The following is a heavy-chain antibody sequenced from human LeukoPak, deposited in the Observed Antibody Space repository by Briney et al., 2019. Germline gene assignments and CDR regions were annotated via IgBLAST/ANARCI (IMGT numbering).Heavy chain of an antibody. CDR2: ISYDGSNK. CDR1: GFTFSSYG. CDR3: AKEGLSDY. Sequence: GGSLRLSCAVYGFTFSSYGMHWDRQAPGEGLEWVAVISYDGSNKYYADSVKGRFTISRDNSKNTLYLQMNSLRAEDTAVYYCAKEGLSDYWGQGTLVTVSS. D-gene: IGHD2/OR15-2a*01. V-gene: IGHV3-30*18. J-gene: IGHJ4*02.